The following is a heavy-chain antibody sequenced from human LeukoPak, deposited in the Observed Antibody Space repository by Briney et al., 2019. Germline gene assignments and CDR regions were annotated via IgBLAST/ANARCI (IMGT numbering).Heavy chain of an antibody. CDR2: INPNSGGT. J-gene: IGHJ4*02. CDR1: GYTFTSYG. Sequence: ASVTVSCKASGYTFTSYGISWVRQAPGQGLEWMGWINPNSGGTNYAQKFQGRVTMTRDTSISTAYMELSRLRSDDTAVYYCARDFTIFGVVIKAGFDYWGQGTLVTVSS. CDR3: ARDFTIFGVVIKAGFDY. V-gene: IGHV1-2*02. D-gene: IGHD3-3*01.